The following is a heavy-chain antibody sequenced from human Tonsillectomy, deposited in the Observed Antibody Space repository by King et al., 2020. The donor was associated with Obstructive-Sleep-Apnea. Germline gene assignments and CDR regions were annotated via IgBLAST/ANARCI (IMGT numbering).Heavy chain of an antibody. CDR2: IKNKADGGTT. D-gene: IGHD2/OR15-2a*01. J-gene: IGHJ5*02. V-gene: IGHV3-15*01. Sequence: VQLVESGGGLVEPGGSLRLSCEASGFTFNNAWMSWVRQAPGKGLELGGRIKNKADGGTTDYPASVKGRFTISRDDSKNTLYLQMNCLGTEDTAVYYCTTSKSGYTFSWGQGTLVTVSS. CDR1: GFTFNNAW. CDR3: TTSKSGYTFS.